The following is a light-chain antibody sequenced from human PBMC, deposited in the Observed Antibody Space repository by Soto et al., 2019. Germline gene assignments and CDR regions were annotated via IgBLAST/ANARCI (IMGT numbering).Light chain of an antibody. J-gene: IGKJ4*01. V-gene: IGKV1-9*01. CDR3: QQANSFPLT. CDR2: AAS. CDR1: QGISSF. Sequence: DIHLTQSPSFLSASVGDRVTITCRASQGISSFLAWYQQKPGKAPNLLMYAASSLQSGVPSRFSGGGSGTDFTLTISSLQPEDFATYYCQQANSFPLTFGGGTKVDIK.